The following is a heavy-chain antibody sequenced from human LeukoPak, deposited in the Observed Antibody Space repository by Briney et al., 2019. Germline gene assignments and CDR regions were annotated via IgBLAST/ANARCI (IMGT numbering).Heavy chain of an antibody. CDR1: GFTFNTYA. Sequence: GGSLRLSCAASGFTFNTYAMSWVRQAPGKGLEWVGRIKSKTDGETTDYAAPVKGRFTISRDDSKNTLYLQMNSLKTEDTAVYYCTTADDIVATIRVGWGQGTLVTVSS. V-gene: IGHV3-15*01. CDR3: TTADDIVATIRVG. CDR2: IKSKTDGETT. J-gene: IGHJ4*02. D-gene: IGHD5-12*01.